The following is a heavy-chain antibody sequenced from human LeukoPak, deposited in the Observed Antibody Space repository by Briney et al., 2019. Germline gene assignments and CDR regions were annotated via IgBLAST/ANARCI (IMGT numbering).Heavy chain of an antibody. CDR2: ISYDGSNK. CDR1: GFTFSSYG. V-gene: IGHV3-30*03. D-gene: IGHD3-10*01. CDR3: ARAVGASFTQLLWPPDY. J-gene: IGHJ4*02. Sequence: GGSLGLSCAASGFTFSSYGMHWVRQAPGKGLEWVAVISYDGSNKYYADSVKGRFTISRDNSKNTLYLQMNSLRAEDTAVYYCARAVGASFTQLLWPPDYWGQGALVTVSS.